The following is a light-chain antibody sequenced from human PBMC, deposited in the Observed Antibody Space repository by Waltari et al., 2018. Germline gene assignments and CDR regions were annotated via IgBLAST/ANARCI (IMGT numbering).Light chain of an antibody. V-gene: IGLV2-23*01. CDR3: CSYAGSSTWV. J-gene: IGLJ3*02. Sequence: QSALTQPASVSGSPGQSITISCTGTSSDVGSYNQGSWYQQHLGKAPKLIIYEGNKWPSGVSNRFSGSKSGNTASLTISGLQAEDEADYYCCSYAGSSTWVFGGGTKLTVL. CDR1: SSDVGSYNQ. CDR2: EGN.